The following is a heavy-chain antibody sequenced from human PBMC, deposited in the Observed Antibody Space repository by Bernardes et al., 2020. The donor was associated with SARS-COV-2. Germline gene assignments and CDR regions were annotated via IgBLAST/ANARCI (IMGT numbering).Heavy chain of an antibody. CDR2: IKSKANKYAT. CDR1: GFTFSGST. J-gene: IGHJ4*02. Sequence: GGSLRLSCAASGFTFSGSTMHGVRQASGKGLEWVGRIKSKANKYATAYAASVKGRFTISRDNAKNSLYLQMNSLRAEDTAVYYCARDKYEFWSGYYRNPPDYWGQGTLVTVSS. V-gene: IGHV3-73*01. D-gene: IGHD3-3*01. CDR3: ARDKYEFWSGYYRNPPDY.